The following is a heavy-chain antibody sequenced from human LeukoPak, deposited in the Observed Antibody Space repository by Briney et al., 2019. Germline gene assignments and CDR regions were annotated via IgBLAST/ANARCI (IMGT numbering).Heavy chain of an antibody. D-gene: IGHD6-6*01. V-gene: IGHV4-39*07. CDR1: SGSISSSSYY. J-gene: IGHJ4*02. CDR3: ARESYSSSPRPFDY. Sequence: SETLSLTCTVSSGSISSSSYYWGWIRQPPGKGLEWIGSIYYSGSTYYNPSLKSRVTISVDTSKIQFSLKLSSVTAADTAVYYCARESYSSSPRPFDYWGQGTLVTVSS. CDR2: IYYSGST.